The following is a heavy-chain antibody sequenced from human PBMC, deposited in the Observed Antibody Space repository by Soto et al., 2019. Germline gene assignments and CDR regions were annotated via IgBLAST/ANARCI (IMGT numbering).Heavy chain of an antibody. CDR3: ARDWALIAAAAYYFDY. CDR1: GSTFSSYA. J-gene: IGHJ4*02. D-gene: IGHD6-13*01. CDR2: ISYDGSNK. V-gene: IGHV3-30-3*01. Sequence: PGGSLRLSCAASGSTFSSYAMHWVRQAPGKGLEWVAVISYDGSNKYYADSVKGRFTISRDNSKNTLYLQMNSLRAEDTAVYYCARDWALIAAAAYYFDYWGQGTLVTVSS.